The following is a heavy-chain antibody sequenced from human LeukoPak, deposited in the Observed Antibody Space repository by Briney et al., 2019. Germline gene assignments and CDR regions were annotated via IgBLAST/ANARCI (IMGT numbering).Heavy chain of an antibody. CDR1: GFTFDDYG. D-gene: IGHD3-9*01. CDR2: INWNGGST. CDR3: ARGTGGIRYFDWLFESVYFDY. Sequence: GGSLRLSCAASGFTFDDYGMSWVRQAPGKGLEWVSGINWNGGSTGYADSVKGRFTISRDNSKNTLYLQMNSLRAEDTAVYYCARGTGGIRYFDWLFESVYFDYWGQGTLVTVSS. J-gene: IGHJ4*02. V-gene: IGHV3-20*04.